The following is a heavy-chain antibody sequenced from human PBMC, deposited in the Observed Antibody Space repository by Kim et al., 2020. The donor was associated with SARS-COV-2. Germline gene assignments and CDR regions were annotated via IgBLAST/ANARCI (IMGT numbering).Heavy chain of an antibody. J-gene: IGHJ6*02. Sequence: ASVKVSCKASGYTFTSYDINWVRQATGQGLEWMGWMNPNSGNTGYAQKFQGRVTMTRNTSISTAYMELSSLRSEDTAVYYCARNDNNLEMATTTGGGMDVWGQGTTVTVSS. V-gene: IGHV1-8*01. D-gene: IGHD1-1*01. CDR2: MNPNSGNT. CDR1: GYTFTSYD. CDR3: ARNDNNLEMATTTGGGMDV.